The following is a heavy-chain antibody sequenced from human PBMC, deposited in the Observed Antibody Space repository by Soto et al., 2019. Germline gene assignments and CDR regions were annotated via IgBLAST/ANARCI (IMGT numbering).Heavy chain of an antibody. CDR1: GFTFSSYA. V-gene: IGHV3-30-3*01. D-gene: IGHD5-12*01. J-gene: IGHJ4*02. Sequence: QVQLVESGGGVVQPGRSLRLSCAASGFTFSSYAMHWVRQAPGKGLEWVAVISYDGSNKYYADSVKGRFTISRDNSKNTLYLQMNSLRAEDTAVYYCARVNVGYDFRAAFDYWGQGTLVTVAS. CDR2: ISYDGSNK. CDR3: ARVNVGYDFRAAFDY.